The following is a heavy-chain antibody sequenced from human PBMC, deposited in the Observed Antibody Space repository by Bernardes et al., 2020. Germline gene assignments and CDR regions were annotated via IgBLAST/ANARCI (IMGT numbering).Heavy chain of an antibody. CDR2: INPNSGGT. CDR3: ARDPEVVPAALPHDY. Sequence: ASVKVSCKASGYTFTSYDINWVRQAPGQGLEWMGWINPNSGGTNYAQKFQGRVTMTRDTSISTAYMELSRLRSDDTAVYYCARDPEVVPAALPHDYWGQGTLVTVSS. D-gene: IGHD2-2*02. CDR1: GYTFTSYD. V-gene: IGHV1-2*02. J-gene: IGHJ4*02.